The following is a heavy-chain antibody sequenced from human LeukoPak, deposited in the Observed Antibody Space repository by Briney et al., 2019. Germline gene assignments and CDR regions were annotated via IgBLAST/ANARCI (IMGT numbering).Heavy chain of an antibody. Sequence: GGSLRLSCAASGFTFSSYAMNWVRQAPGKGLEWVAGISSGDRTFHAESVKGRFTISRDKSEDTLYLQMNSLRAEDTAVYYCAKDATASPYFHWFDNWGQGTQVIVSS. V-gene: IGHV3-23*01. D-gene: IGHD3-9*01. CDR1: GFTFSSYA. CDR3: AKDATASPYFHWFDN. J-gene: IGHJ4*02. CDR2: ISSGDRT.